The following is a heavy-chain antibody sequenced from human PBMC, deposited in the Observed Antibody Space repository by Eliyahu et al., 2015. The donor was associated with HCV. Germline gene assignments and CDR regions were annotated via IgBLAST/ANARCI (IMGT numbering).Heavy chain of an antibody. D-gene: IGHD2/OR15-2a*01. Sequence: QVQLVQSGAEVKKPGSSVKVSCKASGGTFSNYAINWVRQAPGQGLEWMGRILPILDIGNYAQKFQGRVTITADKSTSTVYMELSNLRSEDTAIYYCARVLLERPDDYWGQGTLVTVSS. CDR1: GGTFSNYA. V-gene: IGHV1-69*04. CDR3: ARVLLERPDDY. J-gene: IGHJ4*02. CDR2: ILPILDIG.